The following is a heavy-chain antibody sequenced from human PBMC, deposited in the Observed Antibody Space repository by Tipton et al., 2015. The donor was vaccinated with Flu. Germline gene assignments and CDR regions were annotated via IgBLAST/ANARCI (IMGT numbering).Heavy chain of an antibody. V-gene: IGHV1-18*01. CDR2: ISGHNGNK. J-gene: IGHJ4*02. CDR3: ARDLYSHVDC. D-gene: IGHD2-8*01. CDR1: GYTFTNYGYG. Sequence: QLVQSGAEVKKPGASMKISCKTSGYTFTNYGYGVSWVRQAPGQALEWMGWISGHNGNKNYAQKVQDRVTMTTHTSTSTASMERRSRTADDTAVFCCARDLYSHVDCWGEGTLVTVS.